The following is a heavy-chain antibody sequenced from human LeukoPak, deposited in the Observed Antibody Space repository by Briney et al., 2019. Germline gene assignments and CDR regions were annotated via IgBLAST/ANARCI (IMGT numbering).Heavy chain of an antibody. J-gene: IGHJ3*02. Sequence: PSQTLSLTCIVSSGSINSDGYYWSWIRQPAGKGLEWIGRVYSSGSANYSPSLNNRVSISIDTSKNQFSLRLNSVTAADTAVYYCARVYRRNGLDFDGFDIWGQGTMVTVS. D-gene: IGHD5-24*01. V-gene: IGHV4-61*02. CDR2: VYSSGSA. CDR3: ARVYRRNGLDFDGFDI. CDR1: SGSINSDGYY.